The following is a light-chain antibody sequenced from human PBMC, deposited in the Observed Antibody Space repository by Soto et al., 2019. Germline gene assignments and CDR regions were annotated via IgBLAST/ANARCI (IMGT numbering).Light chain of an antibody. CDR3: QQRHMWPIT. CDR1: QSFRGL. V-gene: IGKV3-11*01. Sequence: EVVLTQSPVTLSLSPGERATLSCRASQSFRGLLAWYQQKPGQAPRLLIYDAYNRATGIPPRFSGSGSGTYFTLTSRRLEPEEAAVYYCQQRHMWPITFGQGTRLEIK. CDR2: DAY. J-gene: IGKJ5*01.